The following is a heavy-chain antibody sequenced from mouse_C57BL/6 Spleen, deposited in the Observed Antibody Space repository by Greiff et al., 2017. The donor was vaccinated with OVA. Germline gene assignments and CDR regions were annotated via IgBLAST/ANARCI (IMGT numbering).Heavy chain of an antibody. J-gene: IGHJ4*01. V-gene: IGHV1-50*01. CDR2: LDPSDSYT. D-gene: IGHD2-4*01. Sequence: QVQLQQPGAELVKPGASVKLSCKASGYTFTSYWMQWVKQRPGQGLEWIGELDPSDSYTNYNQKFKGKATLAVDTSSSTAYMQLSSLTSEDSAVYYCARGGSSTMINYYAMDYWGQGTSVTVSS. CDR1: GYTFTSYW. CDR3: ARGGSSTMINYYAMDY.